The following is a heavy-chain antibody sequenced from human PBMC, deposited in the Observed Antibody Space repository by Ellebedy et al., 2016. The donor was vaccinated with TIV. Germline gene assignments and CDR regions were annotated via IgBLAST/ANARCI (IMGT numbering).Heavy chain of an antibody. CDR1: GFTFSSYW. D-gene: IGHD3-9*01. Sequence: GESLKISCAASGFTFSSYWMSWVRQAPGKGLEWVANIKQDGSEKYYVDSVKGRFTISRDNAKNSLYLQMNSLRAEDTAVYYCARDRYFDWLSLDVWGQGTTVTVSS. V-gene: IGHV3-7*01. CDR2: IKQDGSEK. CDR3: ARDRYFDWLSLDV. J-gene: IGHJ6*02.